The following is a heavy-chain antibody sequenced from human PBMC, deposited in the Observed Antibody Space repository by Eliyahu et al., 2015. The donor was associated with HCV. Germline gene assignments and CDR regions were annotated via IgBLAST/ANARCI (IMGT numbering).Heavy chain of an antibody. D-gene: IGHD6-13*01. CDR2: INHSGRT. J-gene: IGHJ4*02. V-gene: IGHV4-34*01. CDR3: ARAYSSSWPIDY. CDR1: GXSFSGYY. Sequence: QVQLQQWGAGLLKPSETLSLTCAXYGXSFSGYYWNWIRQPPGKGLXXIGEINHSGRTNYNPSLKXRVTISVDTFKNQFSLELSSVTAADTAVYYCARAYSSSWPIDYWGQGTLVTVSS.